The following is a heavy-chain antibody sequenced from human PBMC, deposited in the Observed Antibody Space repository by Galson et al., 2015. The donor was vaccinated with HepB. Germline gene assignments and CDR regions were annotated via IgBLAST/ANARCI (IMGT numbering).Heavy chain of an antibody. CDR2: ISWNRNSI. CDR3: ARTLCGGDCYRYPYYYYGMDV. J-gene: IGHJ6*02. Sequence: SLRLSCAASGFTFDDYAMHWVRRAPGKGLEWVSGISWNRNSIGYADSVKGLFTISRDNAKNSLYLQMNSLRAEDTAVYYCARTLCGGDCYRYPYYYYGMDVWGQGTTVTVSS. D-gene: IGHD2-21*01. CDR1: GFTFDDYA. V-gene: IGHV3-9*01.